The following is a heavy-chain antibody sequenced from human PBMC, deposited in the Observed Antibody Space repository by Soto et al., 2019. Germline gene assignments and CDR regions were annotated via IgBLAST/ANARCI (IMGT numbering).Heavy chain of an antibody. CDR2: INPSFGST. V-gene: IGHV1-69*13. D-gene: IGHD5-12*01. J-gene: IGHJ5*02. CDR3: AKDGGKDGYFGNWFDP. CDR1: GYTFTGYY. Sequence: AASVKVSCKASGYTFTGYYMHWVRQVPGQGLEWMGRINPSFGSTNYAQKFQGRVTITADESTTTAYMELSSLRSDDTAVYYCAKDGGKDGYFGNWFDPWGQGTLVTVSS.